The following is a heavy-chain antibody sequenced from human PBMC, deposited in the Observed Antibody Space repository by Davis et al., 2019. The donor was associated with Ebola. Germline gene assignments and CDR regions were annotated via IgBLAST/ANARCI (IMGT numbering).Heavy chain of an antibody. D-gene: IGHD6-6*01. V-gene: IGHV4-34*01. CDR1: GGSFSGYY. CDR3: ARLAARKPYYYYYGMDV. Sequence: SETLSLTCAVYGGSFSGYYWSWIRQPPGPVLEWIGEINHSGSTNYNPSLKSRVTISVDTSKNQFSLKLSSVTAADTAVYYCARLAARKPYYYYYGMDVWGQGTTVTVSS. CDR2: INHSGST. J-gene: IGHJ6*02.